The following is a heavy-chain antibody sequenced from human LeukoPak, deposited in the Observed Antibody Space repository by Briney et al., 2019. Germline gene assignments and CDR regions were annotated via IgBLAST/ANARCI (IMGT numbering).Heavy chain of an antibody. V-gene: IGHV4-59*01. CDR2: IYYSGST. CDR1: GGSISSYY. CDR3: ARGRDGPFFDY. J-gene: IGHJ4*02. Sequence: SETLSLTCTVSGGSISSYYWSWIRQPPGKGLEWIGYIYYSGSTNYNPSLKSRVTISVDTSKNQFSLKLSSVTAADTAVYYCARGRDGPFFDYSGQGTLVTVSS.